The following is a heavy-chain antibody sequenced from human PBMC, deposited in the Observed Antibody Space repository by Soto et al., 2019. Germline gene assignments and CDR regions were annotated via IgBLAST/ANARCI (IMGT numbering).Heavy chain of an antibody. Sequence: PSETRSLTCTVYGDSIRSYYWTWIRQPPGKGLELIGYIYYSGSTRYNPSLKSRVTISVYMSKNQFSLKLSSVIAADTAVYYCASDYGGFDNGLDVGGQGTAVLV. CDR1: GDSIRSYY. CDR3: ASDYGGFDNGLDV. V-gene: IGHV4-59*01. CDR2: IYYSGST. D-gene: IGHD5-12*01. J-gene: IGHJ6*02.